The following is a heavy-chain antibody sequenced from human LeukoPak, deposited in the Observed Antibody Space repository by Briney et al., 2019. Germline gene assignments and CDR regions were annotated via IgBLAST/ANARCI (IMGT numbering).Heavy chain of an antibody. Sequence: SETLSLTCAVYGESITAYYWTWIRQPPGRRLAWIGEVRHSGSTNYNPSLKSRVTMSVDMSNNQFSLKLNSVTAADTAVYYCAGATATGTGRAFHYWAQGNLVPVSS. CDR1: GESITAYY. J-gene: IGHJ4*02. CDR2: VRHSGST. CDR3: AGATATGTGRAFHY. V-gene: IGHV4-34*01. D-gene: IGHD3-10*01.